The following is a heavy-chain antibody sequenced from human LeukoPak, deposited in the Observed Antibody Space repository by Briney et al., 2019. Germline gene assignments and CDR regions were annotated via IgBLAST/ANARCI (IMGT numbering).Heavy chain of an antibody. CDR1: GFTFSSFS. Sequence: NPGGSLRLSCAASGFTFSSFSMNWVRQAPGKGLEWVSSISSSSSYIYYADSVKGRFTISRDNAKNSLYLQMNSLRAEDTAVYYCARDARKVRGLNWFDPWGQGTLVTVSS. D-gene: IGHD3-10*01. J-gene: IGHJ5*02. CDR2: ISSSSSYI. V-gene: IGHV3-21*01. CDR3: ARDARKVRGLNWFDP.